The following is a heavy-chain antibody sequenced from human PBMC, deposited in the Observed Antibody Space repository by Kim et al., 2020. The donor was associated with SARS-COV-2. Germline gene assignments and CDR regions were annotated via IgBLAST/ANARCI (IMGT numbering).Heavy chain of an antibody. J-gene: IGHJ6*02. V-gene: IGHV4-31*03. D-gene: IGHD6-6*01. CDR3: ARGNTSSSFVRYYYYYYGMDV. CDR2: IYYSGST. Sequence: SETLSLTCTVSGGSISSGGYYWSWIRQHPGKGLEWIGYIYYSGSTYYNPSLKSRVTISVDTSKNQFSLKLSSVTAADTAVYYCARGNTSSSFVRYYYYYYGMDVWGQGTTVTVSS. CDR1: GGSISSGGYY.